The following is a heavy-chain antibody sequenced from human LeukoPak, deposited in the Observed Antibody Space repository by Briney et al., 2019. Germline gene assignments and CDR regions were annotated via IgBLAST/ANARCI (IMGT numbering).Heavy chain of an antibody. V-gene: IGHV1-18*01. CDR1: GYTFTSYG. CDR3: AREHDFWSGSYYGMDV. Sequence: ASVKVSCKASGYTFTSYGISWVRQAPGQGLEWMGWISAYNGNTNYAQKLQGRVTMTTDTSTSTAYMELRSLRSDDTAVYYCAREHDFWSGSYYGMDVWAKGPRSPSP. CDR2: ISAYNGNT. J-gene: IGHJ6*02. D-gene: IGHD3-3*01.